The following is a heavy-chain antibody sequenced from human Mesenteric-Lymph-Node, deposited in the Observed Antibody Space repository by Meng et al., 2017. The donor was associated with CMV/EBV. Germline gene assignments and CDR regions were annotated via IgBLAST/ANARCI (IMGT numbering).Heavy chain of an antibody. J-gene: IGHJ6*02. CDR3: AKFSAGSYYYYGMDV. Sequence: GASLMICCVASGFTFDDHVMHWVRQAPGKGLEWVAVISYDGSNKYYADSVKGRFTISRDNSKNTLYLQMNSLSAEDRAVYYCAKFSAGSYYYYGMDVWGRGTTVTVSS. CDR1: GFTFDDHV. D-gene: IGHD6-19*01. CDR2: ISYDGSNK. V-gene: IGHV3-30*18.